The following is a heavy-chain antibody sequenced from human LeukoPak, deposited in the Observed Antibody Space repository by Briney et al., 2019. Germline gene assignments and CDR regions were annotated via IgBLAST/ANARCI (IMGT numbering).Heavy chain of an antibody. CDR2: IYPGDSDT. CDR3: ARPPLGYCSGGSCPFDY. J-gene: IGHJ4*02. CDR1: GYSFTGYW. V-gene: IGHV5-51*01. D-gene: IGHD2-15*01. Sequence: GESLKISCKGSGYSFTGYWIGWVRQMPGKGLEWMGIIYPGDSDTRYSPSFQGQVTISADKSISTAYLQWSSLKASDTAMYYCARPPLGYCSGGSCPFDYWGQGTLVTVSS.